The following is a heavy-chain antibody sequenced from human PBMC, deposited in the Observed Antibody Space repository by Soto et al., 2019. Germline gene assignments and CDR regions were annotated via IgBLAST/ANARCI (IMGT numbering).Heavy chain of an antibody. CDR3: ASGWELLGTDY. CDR2: ISYDGSNK. CDR1: GFTFSSYA. J-gene: IGHJ4*02. V-gene: IGHV3-30-3*01. D-gene: IGHD1-26*01. Sequence: QVQLVESGGGVVQPGRSLRLSCAASGFTFSSYAMHWVRQAPGKGLEWVAVISYDGSNKYYADSVKGRFTISRDNSKNTLYLQMNSLSAEDTAVYYCASGWELLGTDYWGQGTLVTVSS.